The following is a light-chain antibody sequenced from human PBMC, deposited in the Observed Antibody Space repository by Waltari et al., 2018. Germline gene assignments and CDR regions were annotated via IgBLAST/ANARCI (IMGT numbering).Light chain of an antibody. CDR3: SSYTISSTWV. CDR2: DVN. V-gene: IGLV2-14*03. Sequence: QSALTQPASVSGSPGQSITISCTGTSRHVGGYNFVSWYQQHPGKAPKLMIYDVNNRPSGVSNRFSGSKSGNTASLTISGLQAKDEADYFCSSYTISSTWVFGGGTNLTVL. J-gene: IGLJ3*02. CDR1: SRHVGGYNF.